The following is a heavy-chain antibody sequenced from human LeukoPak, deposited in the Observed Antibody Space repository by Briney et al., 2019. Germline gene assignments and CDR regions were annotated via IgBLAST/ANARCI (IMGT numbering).Heavy chain of an antibody. CDR3: ARGHTAVTRHFDF. Sequence: GGSLRLSCEASGFTFTTYSMTWVRQAPGKGLEWVSIISSGSSAIFSADALKGRFTISRDDAKNLLYLDMNSLRAEDTAVYYCARGHTAVTRHFDFWGQGTLVTASS. J-gene: IGHJ4*02. D-gene: IGHD4-17*01. CDR1: GFTFTTYS. V-gene: IGHV3-21*01. CDR2: ISSGSSAI.